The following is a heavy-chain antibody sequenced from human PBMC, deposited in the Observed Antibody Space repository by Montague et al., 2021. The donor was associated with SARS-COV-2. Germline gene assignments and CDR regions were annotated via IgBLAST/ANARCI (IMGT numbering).Heavy chain of an antibody. V-gene: IGHV4-59*01. D-gene: IGHD3-10*01. CDR3: AREGSGRGYYCYGMDV. CDR1: GGSISSYY. Sequence: SETLSLTCTVSGGSISSYYWSWIRQPPGKGLEWIGYIYYSGGTNYNPSLKSRVTISVDTSKNQFSLKLSSVTAADTAVDYCAREGSGRGYYCYGMDVWGQGTTVTVSS. J-gene: IGHJ6*02. CDR2: IYYSGGT.